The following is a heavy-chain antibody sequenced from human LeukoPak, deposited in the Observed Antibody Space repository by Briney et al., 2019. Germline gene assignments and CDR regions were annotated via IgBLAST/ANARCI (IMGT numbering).Heavy chain of an antibody. V-gene: IGHV1-2*02. CDR3: ARSDIVVILPYYYYMDV. J-gene: IGHJ6*03. CDR1: GYTFTGYY. CDR2: INPNNDGA. Sequence: ASVKVSCKASGYTFTGYYIHWVRQAPGQGLEWMGSINPNNDGADYAQKFQDRVTMTRDTSISTAYMELSSLRSDDTAVYYCARSDIVVILPYYYYMDVWGRGTTVSVSS. D-gene: IGHD3-22*01.